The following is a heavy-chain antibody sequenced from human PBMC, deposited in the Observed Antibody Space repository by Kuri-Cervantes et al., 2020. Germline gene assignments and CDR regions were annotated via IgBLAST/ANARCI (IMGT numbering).Heavy chain of an antibody. CDR3: AVGEDRVGWLPLDI. Sequence: SLKISCAASGFTFDDYAMHWVRQAPGKGLEWVSGISWNSGSIGYADSVKGRFTISRDNAKNSLYLQMNSLRAEDTALYYCAVGEDRVGWLPLDIWGQGTMVTVSS. CDR1: GFTFDDYA. CDR2: ISWNSGSI. V-gene: IGHV3-9*01. J-gene: IGHJ3*02. D-gene: IGHD3-3*01.